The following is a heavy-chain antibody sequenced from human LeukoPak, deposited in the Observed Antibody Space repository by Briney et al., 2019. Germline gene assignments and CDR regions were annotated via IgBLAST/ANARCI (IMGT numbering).Heavy chain of an antibody. V-gene: IGHV4-34*01. CDR1: GGSFSGYY. CDR3: ARDRDWFDP. Sequence: PSETLSLTCAVYGGSFSGYYWSWIRQPPGKGLEWIGEINHSGSTNYNPSLKSRVTMSVDTSKNQFSLKLSSVTAADTAVYYCARDRDWFDPWGQGTLVTVSS. J-gene: IGHJ5*02. CDR2: INHSGST.